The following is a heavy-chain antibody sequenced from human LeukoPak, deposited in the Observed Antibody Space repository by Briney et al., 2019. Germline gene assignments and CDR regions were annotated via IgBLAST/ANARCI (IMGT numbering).Heavy chain of an antibody. J-gene: IGHJ3*02. CDR2: ISGSGGST. V-gene: IGHV3-23*01. Sequence: GGSLRLSCAASGFTFSSYAMSWVRQAPGKGLEWVSAISGSGGSTYYADSVKGRFTISRDNSKNTLYLQMNSLRAEDTAVYYCAKDGYFDPGRGDAFDIWGQGTMVTVSS. D-gene: IGHD3-9*01. CDR1: GFTFSSYA. CDR3: AKDGYFDPGRGDAFDI.